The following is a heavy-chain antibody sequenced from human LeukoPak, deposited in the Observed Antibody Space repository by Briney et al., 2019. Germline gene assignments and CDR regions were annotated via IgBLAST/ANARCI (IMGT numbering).Heavy chain of an antibody. Sequence: GGSLRLSCAASGFTFSNHAMTWVRQAPGKGLEWVSVVSGDGGTTYYADSVKGRFTISRDNSKNTLYLQMDSLRAGDTAVYYCAKDNSYSGSVYWGQGTLVTVSS. CDR3: AKDNSYSGSVY. J-gene: IGHJ4*02. D-gene: IGHD1-26*01. V-gene: IGHV3-23*01. CDR1: GFTFSNHA. CDR2: VSGDGGTT.